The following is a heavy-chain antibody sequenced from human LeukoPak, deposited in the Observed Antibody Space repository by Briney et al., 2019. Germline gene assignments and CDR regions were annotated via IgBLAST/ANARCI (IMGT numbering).Heavy chain of an antibody. V-gene: IGHV4-59*08. CDR1: GDSISRYY. J-gene: IGHJ3*02. D-gene: IGHD3-22*01. Sequence: PSETLSLTCTVSGDSISRYYWSWIRQPPGKGLEWIGYIYYTGTTNYNPSLKSRVTISVDTSKDQFSLKLSSVTAADTAVYYCAGRGLRITMIGDAFDIWGQGTMVTVSS. CDR2: IYYTGTT. CDR3: AGRGLRITMIGDAFDI.